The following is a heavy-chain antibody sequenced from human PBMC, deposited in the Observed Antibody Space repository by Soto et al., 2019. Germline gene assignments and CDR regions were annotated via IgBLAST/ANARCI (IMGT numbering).Heavy chain of an antibody. CDR2: TSNSGNA. Sequence: PSETLSLTCNVSGESITSDAFYWSWIRPHPGKGREWIGYTSNSGNAYYNPSLKSRITMSIEASKNQLSLRLRSVTAADAAVYYCARALGGRSSSGMQVWGQGTTVTVSS. J-gene: IGHJ6*02. CDR3: ARALGGRSSSGMQV. CDR1: GESITSDAFY. V-gene: IGHV4-31*03. D-gene: IGHD2-15*01.